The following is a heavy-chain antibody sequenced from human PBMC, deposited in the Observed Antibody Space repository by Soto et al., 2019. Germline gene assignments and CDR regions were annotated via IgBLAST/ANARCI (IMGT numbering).Heavy chain of an antibody. Sequence: SETLSLTCTVSGVTVSSDAYYWSWIRQPPGQGLEWIGNIYHTGSTYYSPSLKSRVDISLDRSTNQFSLKLSSVTAADTAVYYRARAGWNYYYGMDVWGQGTTVTVSS. CDR2: IYHTGST. V-gene: IGHV4-31*03. CDR3: ARAGWNYYYGMDV. CDR1: GVTVSSDAYY. J-gene: IGHJ6*02. D-gene: IGHD2-15*01.